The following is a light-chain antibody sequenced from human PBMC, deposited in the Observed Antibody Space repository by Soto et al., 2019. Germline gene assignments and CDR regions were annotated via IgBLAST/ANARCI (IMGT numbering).Light chain of an antibody. CDR1: DIGSKS. CDR3: QVWDRNNNHVL. Sequence: SYELTQPPSVSVAPGQTAMITCGGNDIGSKSVHWYQQRPGQAPVLVVYDDRDRPSWIPERFSGSNSGSTATLTISRVEAGDEADYYCQVWDRNNNHVLFGGGTKVTVL. J-gene: IGLJ3*02. CDR2: DDR. V-gene: IGLV3-21*02.